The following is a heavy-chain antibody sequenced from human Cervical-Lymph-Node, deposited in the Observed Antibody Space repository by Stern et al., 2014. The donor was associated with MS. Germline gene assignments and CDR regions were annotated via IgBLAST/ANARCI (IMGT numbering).Heavy chain of an antibody. Sequence: QVQLGQSGGGVVQPGRSLRLSCAASGFTFSSYGMHWVRQAPGKGLEWVAVISYDGSNKYYADSVKGRFTISRDNSKNTLYLQMNSLRAEDTAVYYCAKEGYSYGYFDYWGQGTLVTVSS. D-gene: IGHD5-18*01. CDR2: ISYDGSNK. CDR3: AKEGYSYGYFDY. CDR1: GFTFSSYG. J-gene: IGHJ4*02. V-gene: IGHV3-30*18.